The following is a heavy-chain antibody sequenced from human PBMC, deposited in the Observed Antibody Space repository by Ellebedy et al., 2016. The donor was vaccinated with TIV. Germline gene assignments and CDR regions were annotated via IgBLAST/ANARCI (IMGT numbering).Heavy chain of an antibody. CDR3: ARDRTGYDYLDY. J-gene: IGHJ4*02. D-gene: IGHD5-12*01. Sequence: MPSETLSLTCAVSGGSISSYYLSWIRQPPGKGLEWIGYIYYSGSTNYNPSLKSRVTISVDTSKNQFSLKLSSVTTADTAVYYCARDRTGYDYLDYWGQGTLVTVSS. V-gene: IGHV4-59*12. CDR1: GGSISSYY. CDR2: IYYSGST.